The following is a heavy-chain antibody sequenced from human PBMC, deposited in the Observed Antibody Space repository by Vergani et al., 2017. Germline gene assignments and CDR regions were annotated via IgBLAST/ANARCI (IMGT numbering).Heavy chain of an antibody. CDR1: GGSFSGYY. J-gene: IGHJ6*03. V-gene: IGHV4-34*01. CDR3: ARGPVVGATRHPLEDYYYYCLDV. D-gene: IGHD1-26*01. CDR2: INPIGST. Sequence: QVQLQQWGAGLLKPSETLSLTCAVYGGSFSGYYWSWIRQPPGKGLEWIGEINPIGSTTYNPSLKSRFTIAVNTSKNQFSLKLSSVTAADTAVYYCARGPVVGATRHPLEDYYYYCLDVWGKGTTVTVSS.